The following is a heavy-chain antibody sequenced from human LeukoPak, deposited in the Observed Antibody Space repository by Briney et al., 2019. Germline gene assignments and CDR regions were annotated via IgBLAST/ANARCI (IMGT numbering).Heavy chain of an antibody. CDR1: GFTFSIYS. CDR3: AKDRVRNFDY. Sequence: GGSLRLSCAASGFTFSIYSMNWVRQAPGKGLEWVSYISDSSSTIYYTDSVKGRFTISRDNAKSSLYLQMNSLRAEDTAVYYCAKDRVRNFDYWGQGTLVTVSP. CDR2: ISDSSSTI. J-gene: IGHJ4*02. V-gene: IGHV3-48*01. D-gene: IGHD1-1*01.